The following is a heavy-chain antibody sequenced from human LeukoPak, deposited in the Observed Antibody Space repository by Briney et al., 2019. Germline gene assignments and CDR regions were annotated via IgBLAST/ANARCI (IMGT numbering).Heavy chain of an antibody. Sequence: GASVKVSCKASGYTFTTYYMHWVRQAPGQGLEWMGWISAYNGNTNYAQKLQGRVTMTTDTSTSTAYMELRSLRSDDTAVYYCARERIAVAGDAFDIWGQGTMVTVSS. CDR1: GYTFTTYY. V-gene: IGHV1-18*04. J-gene: IGHJ3*02. CDR2: ISAYNGNT. D-gene: IGHD6-19*01. CDR3: ARERIAVAGDAFDI.